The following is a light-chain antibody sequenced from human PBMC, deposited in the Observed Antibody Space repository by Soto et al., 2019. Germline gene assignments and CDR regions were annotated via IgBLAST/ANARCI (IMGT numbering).Light chain of an antibody. Sequence: QPVLTQPPSASGTPGQRVTISCSGSSSNIGNNLVYWYQQLPGTAPKLLIFRNNQRPSGVPDRLSGSKSGTSASLAISGLRSEDEADYYCAAWDDSLSAPVFGGGTKVTVL. CDR3: AAWDDSLSAPV. V-gene: IGLV1-47*01. CDR2: RNN. J-gene: IGLJ2*01. CDR1: SSNIGNNL.